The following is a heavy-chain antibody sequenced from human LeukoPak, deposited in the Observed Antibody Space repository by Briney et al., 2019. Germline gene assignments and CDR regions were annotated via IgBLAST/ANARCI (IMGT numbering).Heavy chain of an antibody. CDR1: GGTFSSYA. V-gene: IGHV1-69*13. CDR2: IIPIFGTG. Sequence: ASVKVSCKASGGTFSSYAISWVRQAHAQGHEWMGGIIPIFGTGNYAQRFQGGVTITADEATSTAYMELSSLRSEDTAVYYCARDGYNLDYYYYMDVWGKGATVTVSS. D-gene: IGHD5-24*01. CDR3: ARDGYNLDYYYYMDV. J-gene: IGHJ6*03.